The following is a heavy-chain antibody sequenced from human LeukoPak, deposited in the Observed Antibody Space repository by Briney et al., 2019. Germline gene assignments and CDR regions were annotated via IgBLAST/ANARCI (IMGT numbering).Heavy chain of an antibody. CDR2: ISSSSSTI. CDR1: GFTFSSYS. D-gene: IGHD2-2*01. Sequence: TGGSLRLSCAASGFTFSSYSMNWVRQAPGKGLEWVSYISSSSSTIYYADSVKGRFTISRDNAKNSLYLQMNSLRAEDTAVYYCARGGVVPAALFDYWGQGTLVTVSS. CDR3: ARGGVVPAALFDY. J-gene: IGHJ4*02. V-gene: IGHV3-48*01.